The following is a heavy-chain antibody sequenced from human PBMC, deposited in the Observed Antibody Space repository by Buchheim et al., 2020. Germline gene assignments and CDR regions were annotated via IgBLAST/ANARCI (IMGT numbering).Heavy chain of an antibody. D-gene: IGHD3/OR15-3a*01. V-gene: IGHV3-21*05. CDR2: ISSSSSYI. Sequence: EVQLVESGGGLVQPGGSLRLSCAASGFTFSSYSMNWVRQAPGKGLEWVSYISSSSSYIYYADSVKGRFTISRDNAKNSLYLQMNSLRAEDTAVYYCATSEDSNWFDPWGQGTL. CDR3: ATSEDSNWFDP. J-gene: IGHJ5*02. CDR1: GFTFSSYS.